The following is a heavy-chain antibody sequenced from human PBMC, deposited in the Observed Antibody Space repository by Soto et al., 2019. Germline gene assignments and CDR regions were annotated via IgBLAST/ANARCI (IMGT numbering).Heavy chain of an antibody. V-gene: IGHV4-34*01. CDR2: INHSGST. D-gene: IGHD3-10*01. J-gene: IGHJ6*02. CDR1: GGSFSGYY. CDR3: ARGEKRGRYYYYGMDV. Sequence: PSETLSLTCAVYGGSFSGYYWSWIRQPPGKGLEWIGEINHSGSTNYNPSLKSRVTISVDTSKNQFSLKLSSVTAADTAVYYCARGEKRGRYYYYGMDVWGQGTTVTVSS.